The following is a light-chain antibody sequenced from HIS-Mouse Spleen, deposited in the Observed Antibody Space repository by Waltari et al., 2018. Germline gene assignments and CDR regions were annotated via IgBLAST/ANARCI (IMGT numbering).Light chain of an antibody. J-gene: IGKJ2*01. CDR2: AAS. Sequence: DIQMTQSPSSLSASAGDRVPITCRASQSISSYLNWYQQKPGKAPKLLIYAASSLQSGVPSRFSGSGSGTDFTLTISSLQPEDFATYYCQQSYSTPMYTFGQGTKLEIK. CDR3: QQSYSTPMYT. V-gene: IGKV1-39*01. CDR1: QSISSY.